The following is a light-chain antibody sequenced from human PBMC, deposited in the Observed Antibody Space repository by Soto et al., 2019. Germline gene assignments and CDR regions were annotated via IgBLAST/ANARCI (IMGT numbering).Light chain of an antibody. CDR1: QSISSW. V-gene: IGKV1-5*03. CDR2: KAS. Sequence: DIQMTQSPSTLAASLGDRVTITCRASQSISSWLDWYQQKPGKAPKLLIYKASSLESGVPSRFRGSGSGTESTLTISSLQPDDFETYYCQHYNSYSEAFGQGTRLEIK. CDR3: QHYNSYSEA. J-gene: IGKJ5*01.